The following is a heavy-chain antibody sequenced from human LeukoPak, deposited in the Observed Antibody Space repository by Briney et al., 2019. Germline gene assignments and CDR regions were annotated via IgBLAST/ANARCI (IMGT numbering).Heavy chain of an antibody. CDR1: EFTFSTYS. J-gene: IGHJ4*02. Sequence: GGSLRLSCAASEFTFSTYSMNWVRQAPGKGLEWVSSISSGSTYIYYADSVKGRFTISRDNAKNSLYLQMSSLRAEDTAVYYCARDAHYYDSSGYFRAPFEYWGQGTLVTVSS. D-gene: IGHD3-22*01. CDR3: ARDAHYYDSSGYFRAPFEY. V-gene: IGHV3-21*01. CDR2: ISSGSTYI.